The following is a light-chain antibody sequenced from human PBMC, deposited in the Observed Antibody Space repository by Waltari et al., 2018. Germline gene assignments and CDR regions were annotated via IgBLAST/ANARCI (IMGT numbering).Light chain of an antibody. V-gene: IGKV1-5*03. J-gene: IGKJ2*01. CDR2: MAS. CDR1: QSISNW. Sequence: DIQMTQSPSTLSASIGDRVTITCRASQSISNWLAWYQQIPGKAPKLLIYMASSLETGVPSRFRGSGSGTEFTLTISSLHPGDFATYYCQQYNTYPFTFGLGTKLESK. CDR3: QQYNTYPFT.